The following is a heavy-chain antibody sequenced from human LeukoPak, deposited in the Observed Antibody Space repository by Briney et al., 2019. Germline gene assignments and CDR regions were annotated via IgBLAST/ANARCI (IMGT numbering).Heavy chain of an antibody. J-gene: IGHJ4*02. V-gene: IGHV4-31*03. D-gene: IGHD3-10*01. CDR3: ARSTIFTMVRGVIFDY. CDR1: GGSISSGGHY. CDR2: IYYSGST. Sequence: SETLSLTCTVSGGSISSGGHYWSWIRQHPGKGLEWIGYIYYSGSTYYNPSLKSRVTISVDTSKNQFSLKLSSVTAADTAVYYCARSTIFTMVRGVIFDYWGQGTLVTVSS.